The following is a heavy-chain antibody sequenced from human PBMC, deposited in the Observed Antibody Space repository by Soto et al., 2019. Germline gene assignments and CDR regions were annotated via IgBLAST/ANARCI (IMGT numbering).Heavy chain of an antibody. CDR3: ARETYDFHSPGMDV. CDR2: IYTSGST. D-gene: IGHD3-3*01. J-gene: IGHJ6*02. V-gene: IGHV4-4*07. CDR1: GGSISSYY. Sequence: SETLSLTCTVSGGSISSYYWSLIRQPAGKGLEWIGRIYTSGSTNYNPSLKSRVTMSVDTSKNQFSLKLSSVTAADTAVYYCARETYDFHSPGMDVWGQGTTVTVSS.